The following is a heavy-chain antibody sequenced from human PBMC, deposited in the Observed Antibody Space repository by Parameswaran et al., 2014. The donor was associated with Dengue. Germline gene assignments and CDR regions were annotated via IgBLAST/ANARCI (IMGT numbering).Heavy chain of an antibody. D-gene: IGHD5-12*01. CDR2: INPNSGGT. CDR3: ARGGYDWPGGANYYYYGMDV. Sequence: WVRQAPGQGLEWMGWINPNSGGTNYAQKFQGRVTMTRDTSISTAYMELSRLRSDDTAVYYCARGGYDWPGGANYYYYGMDVWGQGTTVTVSS. J-gene: IGHJ6*02. V-gene: IGHV1-2*02.